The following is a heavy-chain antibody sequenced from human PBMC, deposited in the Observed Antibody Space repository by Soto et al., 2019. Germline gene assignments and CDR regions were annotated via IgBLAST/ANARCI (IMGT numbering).Heavy chain of an antibody. J-gene: IGHJ4*02. CDR1: GFTFSSYW. CDR2: INEDGDKK. V-gene: IGHV3-7*01. CDR3: ARHSISRGSF. Sequence: EVQLVESGGALVQPGGSLRLSCAASGFTFSSYWMTWVRQAPGKGLEWVASINEDGDKKYYLDSVKGRFTISRDNAQNSLYLQMNSLRAEDTAVVYCARHSISRGSFWGQGTLVTVSS. D-gene: IGHD6-19*01.